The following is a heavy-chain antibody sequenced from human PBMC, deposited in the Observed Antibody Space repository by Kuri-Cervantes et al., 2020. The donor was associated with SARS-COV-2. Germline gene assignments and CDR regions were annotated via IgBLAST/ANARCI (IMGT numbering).Heavy chain of an antibody. CDR3: AGSAHRSDANY. Sequence: SETLSLTCAVSGYSISSGYYWGWIRQPPGKGLEWVGSIYHSGSTYYNPSLKSRVTISVDTSKNQISLKLSSVTAAATAVYYCAGSAHRSDANYWGQGTLVTVSS. J-gene: IGHJ4*02. V-gene: IGHV4-38-2*01. CDR2: IYHSGST. CDR1: GYSISSGYY. D-gene: IGHD3-16*01.